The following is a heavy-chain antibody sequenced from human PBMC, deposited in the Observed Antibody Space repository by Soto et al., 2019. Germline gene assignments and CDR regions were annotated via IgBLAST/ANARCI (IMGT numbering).Heavy chain of an antibody. CDR2: IYYDGTST. J-gene: IGHJ3*01. CDR1: GFTLSVYS. Sequence: EVQLLESGGGLVQPGGSLRLSCAASGFTLSVYSMHWVRQAPGKGLEFVSAIYYDGTSTFYANSVKGRFTISRDTSKNTLYLQMGSLSAEDMAVYYCARISALGQAAFDLWGQGTMVTVSS. V-gene: IGHV3-64*01. CDR3: ARISALGQAAFDL.